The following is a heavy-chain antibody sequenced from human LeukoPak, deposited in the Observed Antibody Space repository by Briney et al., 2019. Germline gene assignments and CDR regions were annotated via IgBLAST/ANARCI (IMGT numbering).Heavy chain of an antibody. CDR1: GYTFTSYG. D-gene: IGHD3-22*01. CDR2: ISAYNGNT. Sequence: GASVKVSCKASGYTFTSYGISWVRQAPGQGLEWMGWISAYNGNTNYAQKLQGRVTMTIDTSTSTAYMELRSLRSDDTAVYYCARVRASYYDSSGYQETDYWGQGTLVTVSS. CDR3: ARVRASYYDSSGYQETDY. V-gene: IGHV1-18*01. J-gene: IGHJ4*02.